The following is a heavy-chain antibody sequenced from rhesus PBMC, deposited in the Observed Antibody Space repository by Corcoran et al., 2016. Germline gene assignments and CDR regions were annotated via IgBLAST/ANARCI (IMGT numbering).Heavy chain of an antibody. CDR3: ARVYGSSYLGSFDY. CDR2: IYGSSTSP. J-gene: IGHJ4*01. V-gene: IGHV4S10*01. CDR1: GGSISDSYR. Sequence: QVQLQESGPGVVKPSETLSLTCAVSGGSISDSYRWSWIRQPPGKGLEWIGYIYGSSTSPNYNHSLKSRVTISKDTSKNQFSWKLSSVTVADTAVYYCARVYGSSYLGSFDYWGQGVLVTVSS. D-gene: IGHD4-29*01.